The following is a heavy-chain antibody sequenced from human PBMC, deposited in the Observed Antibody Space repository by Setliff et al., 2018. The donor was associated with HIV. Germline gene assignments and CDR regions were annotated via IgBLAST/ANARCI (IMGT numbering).Heavy chain of an antibody. CDR2: IYYSGST. Sequence: SETLSLTCSVSGGSISTYYWSWIRQPPGQGLEWIGYIYYSGSTNYKPSLKSRVTISVDTSKNQFSLKLTSMTAADTSVYYCACRYYDLWSNHYTGIPYWGQGTLVTVSS. D-gene: IGHD3-3*01. V-gene: IGHV4-59*12. CDR1: GGSISTYY. CDR3: ACRYYDLWSNHYTGIPY. J-gene: IGHJ4*02.